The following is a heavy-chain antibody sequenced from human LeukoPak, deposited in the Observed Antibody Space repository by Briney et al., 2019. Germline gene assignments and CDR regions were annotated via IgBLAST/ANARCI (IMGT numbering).Heavy chain of an antibody. J-gene: IGHJ4*02. V-gene: IGHV4-38-2*02. D-gene: IGHD1-26*01. Sequence: SETLSLTCTVSGYSISSGYYWGWIRQPPGKGLEWIGSIYHSGSTCYNASLQSRVTISIDTSKNQFSLRLNSVTAADTAMYYCAKSGGYGLIDYWGQGTRVTVSS. CDR1: GYSISSGYY. CDR3: AKSGGYGLIDY. CDR2: IYHSGST.